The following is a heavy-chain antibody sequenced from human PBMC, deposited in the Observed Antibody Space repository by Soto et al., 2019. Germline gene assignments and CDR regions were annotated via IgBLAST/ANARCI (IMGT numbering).Heavy chain of an antibody. V-gene: IGHV3-30*18. CDR1: GFTFSSYG. D-gene: IGHD3-9*01. J-gene: IGHJ4*02. CDR2: ISYDGSNK. Sequence: QVQLVASGGGVVQPGRSLRLSCAASGFTFSSYGMHWVRQAPGKWLEWVAVISYDGSNKYYADCVKGRFTISRDNSKNRLYLQMNSMRAEDTAVYYCAKVRRTSYYDIFTGPDYWGQGTLVTVSS. CDR3: AKVRRTSYYDIFTGPDY.